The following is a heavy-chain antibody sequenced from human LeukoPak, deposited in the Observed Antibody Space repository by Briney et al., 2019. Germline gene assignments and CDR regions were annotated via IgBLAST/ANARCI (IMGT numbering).Heavy chain of an antibody. V-gene: IGHV3-23*01. CDR2: ISGSGGST. J-gene: IGHJ6*02. CDR3: AKVLAAAAVHRYYGMDV. Sequence: GGSLRLSCAASGFTFSSYAMSWVRQAPGKGLEWVSAISGSGGSTYYADSVKGRFTISRDNSKNTLYLQMNSLRAEDAAVYYCAKVLAAAAVHRYYGMDVWGQGTTVTVSS. D-gene: IGHD6-13*01. CDR1: GFTFSSYA.